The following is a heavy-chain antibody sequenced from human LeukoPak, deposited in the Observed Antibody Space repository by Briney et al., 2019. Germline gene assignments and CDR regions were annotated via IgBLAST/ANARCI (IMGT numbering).Heavy chain of an antibody. V-gene: IGHV3-30*03. J-gene: IGHJ4*02. CDR2: ISYDGSNK. Sequence: PGGSLRLSCAASGFTFSNYGMHWVRQAAGRGLEWVAFISYDGSNKYYADSVKGRFTISRDNSKNTLYLQMNSLRAEDTAVYYRARAGGSSRHYFDYWGQGTLVTVSA. CDR3: ARAGGSSRHYFDY. CDR1: GFTFSNYG. D-gene: IGHD1-26*01.